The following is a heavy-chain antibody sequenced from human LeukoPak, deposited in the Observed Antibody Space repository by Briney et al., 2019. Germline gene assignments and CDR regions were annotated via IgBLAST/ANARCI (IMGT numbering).Heavy chain of an antibody. J-gene: IGHJ3*02. Sequence: GSVKVSCKASGYTFTSYGIGWVRQAPGQGLEWMGWINPNSGGTNYAQKFQGWVTMTRDTSISTAYMELSRLRSDDTAVYYCARADTAMVKSAFDIWGQGTMVTVSS. CDR1: GYTFTSYG. CDR3: ARADTAMVKSAFDI. CDR2: INPNSGGT. D-gene: IGHD5-18*01. V-gene: IGHV1-2*04.